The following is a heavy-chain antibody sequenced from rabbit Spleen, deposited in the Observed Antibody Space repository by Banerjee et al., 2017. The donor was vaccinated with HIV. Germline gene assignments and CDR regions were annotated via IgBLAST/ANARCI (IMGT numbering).Heavy chain of an antibody. CDR2: IYAGSSGNT. J-gene: IGHJ4*01. Sequence: QEQLVESGGGLVQPEGSLTLTCTVSGFSFSSSYWICWVRQAPGKGLEWIACIYAGSSGNTYSAIWAKGRFTISKTSSTTVTLQMTSLTAADTATYFCARDPNYFDYDPGLWGPGTLVTVS. V-gene: IGHV1S45*01. CDR3: ARDPNYFDYDPGL. D-gene: IGHD2-1*01. CDR1: GFSFSSSYW.